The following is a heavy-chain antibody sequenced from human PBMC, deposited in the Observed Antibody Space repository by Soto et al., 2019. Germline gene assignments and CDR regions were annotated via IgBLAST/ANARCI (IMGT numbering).Heavy chain of an antibody. CDR2: IYYSGST. CDR1: GGSISSGGYY. J-gene: IGHJ4*02. V-gene: IGHV4-31*03. Sequence: SETLSLTCTVSGGSISSGGYYWSWIRQHPGKGLEWIGYIYYSGSTYYNPSLKSRVTISVDTSKNQFSLKLSSVTAADTAVYYYARAFGVAAAGPFDYWGKGTLVTVSS. D-gene: IGHD6-13*01. CDR3: ARAFGVAAAGPFDY.